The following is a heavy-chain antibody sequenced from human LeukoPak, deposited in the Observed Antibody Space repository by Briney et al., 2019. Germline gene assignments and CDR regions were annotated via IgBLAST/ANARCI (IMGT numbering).Heavy chain of an antibody. CDR2: IYCSGSA. J-gene: IGHJ4*02. D-gene: IGHD1-14*01. CDR3: ARVKSGEPTTPDY. V-gene: IGHV4-59*01. Sequence: SETLSLTCTVSGGSISSYHWTWIRQPPGKGLEWIGYIYCSGSANYNPSLKSRVTISVDTSKNQFSLKLSSVTAADTAVYYCARVKSGEPTTPDYWGQGTLVSVSS. CDR1: GGSISSYH.